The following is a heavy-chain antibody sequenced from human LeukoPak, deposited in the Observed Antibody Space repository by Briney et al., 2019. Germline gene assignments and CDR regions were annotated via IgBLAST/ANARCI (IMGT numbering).Heavy chain of an antibody. CDR2: IYYSGST. CDR1: GFTFSDYY. Sequence: GSLRLSCAASGFTFSDYYMSWIRQPPGKGLEWIGYIYYSGSTNYNPSLKSRVTISVDTSKNQFSLKLSSVTAADTAVYYCARGSSWYNFFDYWGQGTLVTVSS. CDR3: ARGSSWYNFFDY. J-gene: IGHJ4*02. V-gene: IGHV4-59*01. D-gene: IGHD6-13*01.